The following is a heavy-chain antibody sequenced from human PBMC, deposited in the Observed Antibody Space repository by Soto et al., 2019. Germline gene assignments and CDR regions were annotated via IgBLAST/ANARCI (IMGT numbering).Heavy chain of an antibody. V-gene: IGHV4-59*01. CDR3: AASNYYDSSGYGGCFDY. CDR1: GGSISSYY. D-gene: IGHD3-22*01. CDR2: IYYSGST. J-gene: IGHJ4*02. Sequence: SETLSLTCTVSGGSISSYYWSWIRQPPGKGLEWIGYIYYSGSTNYDPSLKSRVTISVDTSKNQFSLKLSSVTAADTAVYYCAASNYYDSSGYGGCFDYWGQGTLVTVSS.